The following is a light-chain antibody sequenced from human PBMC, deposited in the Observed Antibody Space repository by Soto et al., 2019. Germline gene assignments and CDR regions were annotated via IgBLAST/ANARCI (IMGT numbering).Light chain of an antibody. J-gene: IGKJ1*01. CDR3: KQSHSTPRK. V-gene: IGKV1-39*01. CDR1: QSISSY. CDR2: AAS. Sequence: DIQMTQSPSSLSASVGDRVTITCRASQSISSYLNWYQQKPGKAPKLLIYAASSLQSGVPSRFSGSGSGNDSTLTTSSLQPYDFATYYRKQSHSTPRKFGQSTTADMK.